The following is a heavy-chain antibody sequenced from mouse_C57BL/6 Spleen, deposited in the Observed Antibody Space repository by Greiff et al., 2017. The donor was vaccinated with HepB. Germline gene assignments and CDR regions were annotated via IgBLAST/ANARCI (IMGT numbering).Heavy chain of an antibody. CDR2: FHPYNDDT. Sequence: QVQLKESGAELVKPGASVKMSCKASGYTFTTYPIEWMKQNHGKSLEWIGNFHPYNDDTKYNEKFKGKATLTVEKSSSTVYLELSRLTSDDSAVYYCARYGDYDDYAMDYWGQGTSVTVSS. CDR3: ARYGDYDDYAMDY. J-gene: IGHJ4*01. V-gene: IGHV1-47*01. CDR1: GYTFTTYP. D-gene: IGHD2-4*01.